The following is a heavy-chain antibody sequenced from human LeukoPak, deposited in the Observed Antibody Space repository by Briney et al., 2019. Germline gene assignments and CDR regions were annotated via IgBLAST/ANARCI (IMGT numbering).Heavy chain of an antibody. D-gene: IGHD3-10*01. CDR2: INTNTGNP. J-gene: IGHJ6*03. CDR3: ARGRNYYGSGSYQYYYYYYMDV. Sequence: ASVKVSCKASGYTFTNYGVTWVRQAPGQGLEWMGWINTNTGNPTYAQGFTGRFVFSLDTSVSTAYLQISILKAEDTAVYYCARGRNYYGSGSYQYYYYYYMDVWGKGTTVTVSS. CDR1: GYTFTNYG. V-gene: IGHV7-4-1*02.